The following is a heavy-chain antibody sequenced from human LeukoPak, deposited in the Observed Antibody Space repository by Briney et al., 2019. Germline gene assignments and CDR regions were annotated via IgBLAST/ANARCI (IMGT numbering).Heavy chain of an antibody. J-gene: IGHJ3*02. CDR1: GFTFDDYA. V-gene: IGHV3-9*01. CDR2: ISWNSGTK. Sequence: GGSLRLSCAASGFTFDDYAMHWVRQAPGKGLEWVSGISWNSGTKGYADSVKGRFTISRDNAKNSLYLQMNSLRGGDTAVYYCARTQLDLDGFDIWGQGTTVTVSS. CDR3: ARTQLDLDGFDI. D-gene: IGHD1-1*01.